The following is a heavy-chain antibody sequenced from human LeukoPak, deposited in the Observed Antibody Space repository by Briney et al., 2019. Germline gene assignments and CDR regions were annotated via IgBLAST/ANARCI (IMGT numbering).Heavy chain of an antibody. CDR3: ARGIAVEFYYYMDV. CDR2: ISAYNGNT. CDR1: GYTFTSYG. D-gene: IGHD6-19*01. Sequence: ASVKVSCKASGYTFTSYGISWVRQAPGQGLEWMGWISAYNGNTNYAQKLQGRVTMTTDTSTSTAYMELRSLRSDDTAAYYCARGIAVEFYYYMDVWGKGTTVTVSS. V-gene: IGHV1-18*01. J-gene: IGHJ6*03.